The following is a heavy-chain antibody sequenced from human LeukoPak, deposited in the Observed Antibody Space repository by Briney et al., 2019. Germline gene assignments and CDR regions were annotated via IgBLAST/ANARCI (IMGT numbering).Heavy chain of an antibody. CDR2: IYSGGST. V-gene: IGHV3-53*04. CDR1: GFTVSSNY. CDR3: ARGDYGDY. Sequence: GGSLRLSCAASGFTVSSNYMSWVRQAPGKGLEWVSVIYSGGSTYYADSVKGRFTTSRHNSKSTLYLQMNSLRAEDTAVYYCARGDYGDYWGQGTLVTVSS. J-gene: IGHJ4*02.